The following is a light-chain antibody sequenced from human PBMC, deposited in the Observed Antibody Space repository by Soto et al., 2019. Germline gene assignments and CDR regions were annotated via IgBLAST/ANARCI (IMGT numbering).Light chain of an antibody. CDR3: QQYNDCPLT. CDR2: DAS. Sequence: EIVLTQSPDTLSVSPGERAALSCRASQSVRSKLAWYQQKPGQAPRVLINDASTRATGIPARFSASGSGTEFTLTISSLESEDFGVYYCQQYNDCPLTLGQGTKLEIK. CDR1: QSVRSK. V-gene: IGKV3-15*01. J-gene: IGKJ2*01.